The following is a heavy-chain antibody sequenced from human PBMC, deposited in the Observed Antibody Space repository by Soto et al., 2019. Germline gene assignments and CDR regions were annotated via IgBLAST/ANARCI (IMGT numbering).Heavy chain of an antibody. CDR1: GGTFSSYA. D-gene: IGHD7-27*01. V-gene: IGHV1-69*12. Sequence: QVQLVQSGAEVKKPGSSVKVSCKASGGTFSSYAISWVRQAPGQGLKWMGGIIPIFGTANYAQKFQGRVTITADESTSTAYMELSSLRSEDTAVYYCARDRSDPEEPGNWFDPWGQGTLVTVSS. CDR2: IIPIFGTA. CDR3: ARDRSDPEEPGNWFDP. J-gene: IGHJ5*02.